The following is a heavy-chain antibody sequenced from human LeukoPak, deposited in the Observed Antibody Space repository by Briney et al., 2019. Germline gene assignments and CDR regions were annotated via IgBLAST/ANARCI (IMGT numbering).Heavy chain of an antibody. CDR1: GGSISSYY. V-gene: IGHV4-59*01. J-gene: IGHJ6*02. CDR2: IYYSGST. CDR3: ARAIYHDYDIWSGRTGYGMDV. D-gene: IGHD3-3*01. Sequence: SETLSLTCTVSGGSISSYYWSWIRQPPGKGLEWIGYIYYSGSTNYNPSLKSRVTISVDTSKNQFSLKLSSVTAADTAVYYCARAIYHDYDIWSGRTGYGMDVWGQGTTVTVSS.